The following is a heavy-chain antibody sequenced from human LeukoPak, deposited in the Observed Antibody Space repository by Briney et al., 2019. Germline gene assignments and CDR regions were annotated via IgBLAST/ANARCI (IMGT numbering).Heavy chain of an antibody. V-gene: IGHV1-2*02. Sequence: ASVTLSCTASGYTFTDYYMNWVRQAPGQGLEWMGWIHPNSGGTNYAQKFQGRVTMTRDTSISTAYMELSRLTFDDTAVYYCGRKSAARKTSEFDYWGLGTLVTVSS. D-gene: IGHD6-6*01. CDR2: IHPNSGGT. J-gene: IGHJ4*02. CDR3: GRKSAARKTSEFDY. CDR1: GYTFTDYY.